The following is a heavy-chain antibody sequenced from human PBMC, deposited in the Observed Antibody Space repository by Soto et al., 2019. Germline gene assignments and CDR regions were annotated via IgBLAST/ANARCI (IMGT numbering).Heavy chain of an antibody. J-gene: IGHJ4*02. D-gene: IGHD2-15*01. V-gene: IGHV1-18*01. CDR1: GYLFSSFG. CDR3: ARTGRSAGSCYLEE. CDR2: VSVPSGDT. Sequence: GSLQVSCKASGYLFSSFGISWVRPAPGQGLEWVGWVSVPSGDTSSAQNFQGRVTVTTDTSTSTAYMEAGSLRSDDTAVYYWARTGRSAGSCYLEEWGEGNLVTVYS.